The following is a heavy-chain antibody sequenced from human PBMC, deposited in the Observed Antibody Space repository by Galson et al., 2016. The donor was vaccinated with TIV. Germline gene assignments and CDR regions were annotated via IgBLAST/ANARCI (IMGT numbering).Heavy chain of an antibody. Sequence: QSGAEVKKTGESLKISCKVSGGTFSSYTFSWARQAPGQGLEWMGRIIPIINKVDYTKKLQGRVTIIADKSTSTVYMELSSLRSEDTAVCYCATEEETGYDERSDAFHIWGQGTMVTVSS. J-gene: IGHJ3*02. CDR2: IIPIINKV. V-gene: IGHV1-69*02. D-gene: IGHD5-12*01. CDR3: ATEEETGYDERSDAFHI. CDR1: GGTFSSYT.